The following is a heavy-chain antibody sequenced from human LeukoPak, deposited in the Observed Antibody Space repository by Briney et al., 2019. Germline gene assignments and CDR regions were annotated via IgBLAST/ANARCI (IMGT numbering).Heavy chain of an antibody. CDR3: ARSGGYSSPQNY. CDR1: GGSISFYY. J-gene: IGHJ4*02. D-gene: IGHD6-19*01. CDR2: IYYSGST. Sequence: PSETLSLTCTVSGGSISFYYWSWIRQSPGMGLEWIGHIYYSGSTNYNPSLKSRVTISVDTSKNQFSLKLSSVTAADTAVYYCARSGGYSSPQNYWGQGTLVTVSS. V-gene: IGHV4-59*01.